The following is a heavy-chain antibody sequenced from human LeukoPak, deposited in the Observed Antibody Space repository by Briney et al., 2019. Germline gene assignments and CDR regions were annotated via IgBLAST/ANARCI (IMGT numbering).Heavy chain of an antibody. CDR1: GGSISDNY. D-gene: IGHD3-22*01. CDR3: ARVYYHDSRSNYFDP. J-gene: IGHJ5*02. CDR2: TYYSGST. V-gene: IGHV4-59*08. Sequence: PSETLSLTCSVSGGSISDNYWSWIRQPPGKGLEWIGYTYYSGSTYYNPSLKSRVTISVDTSKNQFSLKLSSVTAADTAVYYCARVYYHDSRSNYFDPWGQGTLVTVSS.